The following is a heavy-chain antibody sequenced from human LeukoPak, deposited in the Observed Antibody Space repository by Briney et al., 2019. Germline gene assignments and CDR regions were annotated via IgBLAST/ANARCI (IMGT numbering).Heavy chain of an antibody. J-gene: IGHJ4*02. Sequence: GSLRLSCAASGFTFSSYAMHWVRQAPGKGLEWVAVISYDGSNKYYADSVKGRFTISRDNAKNTLYLQMNSLRAEDTAVYYCASGSYYSYWGQGTLVTVSS. CDR2: ISYDGSNK. V-gene: IGHV3-30-3*01. CDR3: ASGSYYSY. D-gene: IGHD1-26*01. CDR1: GFTFSSYA.